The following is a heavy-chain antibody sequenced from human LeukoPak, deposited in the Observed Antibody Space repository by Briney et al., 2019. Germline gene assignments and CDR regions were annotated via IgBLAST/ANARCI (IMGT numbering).Heavy chain of an antibody. CDR2: ISATGGIT. CDR1: GFTFSSYG. CDR3: TKSGNNGGKRGGNDY. J-gene: IGHJ4*02. D-gene: IGHD4-23*01. V-gene: IGHV3-23*01. Sequence: GGSLRLSCAASGFTFSSYGMSWVRQAPGKGLEWVSGISATGGITYYADSVKGRFTISRDNSKNTLYLQMNSLRAEDTALYYCTKSGNNGGKRGGNDYWGQGTLVTVSS.